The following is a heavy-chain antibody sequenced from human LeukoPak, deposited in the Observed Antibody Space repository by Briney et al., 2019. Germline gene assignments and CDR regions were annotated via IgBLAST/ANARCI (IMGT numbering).Heavy chain of an antibody. CDR3: ARDGALGSRRFNFAQ. Sequence: PGGSLRLSCAVSGFTFSSYGMHWVRQAPGKGLEWVAVIWYDGSNKYYADSVKGRFTISRDDSKNTLYLQMNSLRAEDTAVYYCARDGALGSRRFNFAQWGQGTLVTVSS. V-gene: IGHV3-33*01. D-gene: IGHD1-26*01. CDR2: IWYDGSNK. J-gene: IGHJ4*02. CDR1: GFTFSSYG.